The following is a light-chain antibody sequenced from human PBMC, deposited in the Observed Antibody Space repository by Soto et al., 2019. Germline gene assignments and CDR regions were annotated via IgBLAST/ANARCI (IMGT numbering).Light chain of an antibody. CDR1: RDVGSD. V-gene: IGKV1-6*01. CDR2: AAA. J-gene: IGKJ1*01. Sequence: QMTRSPSSLSASVGEKIVITCGASRDVGSDVSWYQQKPGQAPKLLIYAAANLYTGVPSRFSGSRSATEFTLTISSRQPADFSSYYCLQDYGNSWTFGHRTKVEIX. CDR3: LQDYGNSWT.